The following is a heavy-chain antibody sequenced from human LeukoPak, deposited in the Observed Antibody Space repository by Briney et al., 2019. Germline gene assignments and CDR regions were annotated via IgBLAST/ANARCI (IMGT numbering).Heavy chain of an antibody. CDR2: IYSDNT. J-gene: IGHJ4*02. V-gene: IGHV3-9*01. Sequence: GRSLRLSCVVSGFTFDEYAMHWVRQGPGKGLEWVSFIYSDNTHYSDSVKGRFTISRDNSKNTHYLQMNSLRAEDAAVYYCARRAGAYSHPYDYWGQGTLVTVSS. CDR3: ARRAGAYSHPYDY. CDR1: GFTFDEYA. D-gene: IGHD4/OR15-4a*01.